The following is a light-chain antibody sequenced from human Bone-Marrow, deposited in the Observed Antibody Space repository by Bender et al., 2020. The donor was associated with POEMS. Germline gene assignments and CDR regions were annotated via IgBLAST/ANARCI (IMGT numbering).Light chain of an antibody. CDR1: SSDIGGYNY. V-gene: IGLV2-14*01. Sequence: QSALTQPPSASGSPGQSVTISCTGTSSDIGGYNYVSWYQQHPGKAPKVVIYEVTKRPSGVSDRFSGSKSADTASLSISRLQPDDEGYYYCSSYTSSSTLLVGGGTRLTVL. J-gene: IGLJ2*01. CDR2: EVT. CDR3: SSYTSSSTLL.